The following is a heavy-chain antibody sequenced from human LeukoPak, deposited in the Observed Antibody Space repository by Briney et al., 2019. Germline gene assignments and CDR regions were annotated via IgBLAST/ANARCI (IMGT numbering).Heavy chain of an antibody. Sequence: ASVKVSCKPSGYTFTDYYMHWVRQAPGQGLEGMGWINPNSGATNYAQKFQGRVTVTRDTSIRTAYMELSSLRSDETAVYYSARANHNDYWGQGPLVTVSS. J-gene: IGHJ4*02. D-gene: IGHD1-14*01. CDR1: GYTFTDYY. CDR2: INPNSGAT. V-gene: IGHV1-2*02. CDR3: ARANHNDY.